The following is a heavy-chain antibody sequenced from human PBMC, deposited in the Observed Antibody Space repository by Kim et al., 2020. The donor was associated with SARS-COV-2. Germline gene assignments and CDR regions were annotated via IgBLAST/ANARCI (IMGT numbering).Heavy chain of an antibody. V-gene: IGHV3-9*01. D-gene: IGHD4-4*01. J-gene: IGHJ4*02. CDR1: GFIFDDYA. CDR3: AKGTDYSNYVIDY. Sequence: GGSLRLSCAASGFIFDDYAMHWVRQAPGKGLEWVSGISWNSGSIGYADSVKGRFTISRDNAKNSLYLQMNSLRAEDTALYYCAKGTDYSNYVIDYWGQGTLVTVSS. CDR2: ISWNSGSI.